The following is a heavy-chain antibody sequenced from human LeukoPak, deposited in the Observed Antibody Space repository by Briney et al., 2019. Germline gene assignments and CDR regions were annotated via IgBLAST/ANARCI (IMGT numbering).Heavy chain of an antibody. CDR1: GGTFSSYT. Sequence: SVKVSCKASGGTFSSYTISWVRQAPGQGLEWMGRIIPILGIANYAQKFQGRVTITADKSTSTAYVELSSLRSEDTAVYYCARGVWGSYRYNGGVYFDYWGQGTLVTVSS. CDR3: ARGVWGSYRYNGGVYFDY. J-gene: IGHJ4*02. CDR2: IIPILGIA. V-gene: IGHV1-69*02. D-gene: IGHD3-16*02.